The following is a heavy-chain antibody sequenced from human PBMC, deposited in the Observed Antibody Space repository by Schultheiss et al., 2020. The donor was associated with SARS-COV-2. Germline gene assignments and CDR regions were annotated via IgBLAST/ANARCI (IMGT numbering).Heavy chain of an antibody. CDR2: IYYSGST. D-gene: IGHD6-13*01. V-gene: IGHV4-59*06. CDR1: GGSISSYY. J-gene: IGHJ5*02. Sequence: SQTLSLTCTVSGGSISSYYWSWIRQPPGKGLEWIGYIYYSGSTYYNPSLKSRVTISVDTSKNQFSLKLSSVTAADTAVYYCARAQTLHIAAAGTDWFDPWGQGTLVTVSS. CDR3: ARAQTLHIAAAGTDWFDP.